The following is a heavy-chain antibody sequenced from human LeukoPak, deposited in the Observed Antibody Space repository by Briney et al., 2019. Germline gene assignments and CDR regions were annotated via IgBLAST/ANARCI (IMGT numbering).Heavy chain of an antibody. CDR2: IGGSNDST. J-gene: IGHJ5*02. CDR1: GYTFSTSG. Sequence: ASVKVSCKASGYTFSTSGINWVRQAPGQGLEWMGWIGGSNDSTNYAQKFQERVTMTTDTSTTTAYMELRSLRSDDTAVYYCARGGSGTYLYSTFDPWGQGTLVTVSS. D-gene: IGHD3-10*01. V-gene: IGHV1-18*04. CDR3: ARGGSGTYLYSTFDP.